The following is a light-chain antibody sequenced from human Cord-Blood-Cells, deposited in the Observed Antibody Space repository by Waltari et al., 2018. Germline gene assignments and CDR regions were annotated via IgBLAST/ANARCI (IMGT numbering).Light chain of an antibody. J-gene: IGKJ1*01. Sequence: DVQMTQAQSSLSASVGDRVTITCRASQSISSYLSGYQQKPGKAPKLLIYAASSLQSGVPSRFSGSGSGTDFTLTISSLQPEDFATYYWQQSYSTPPTFGQGTKVEIK. CDR1: QSISSY. CDR2: AAS. V-gene: IGKV1-39*01. CDR3: QQSYSTPPT.